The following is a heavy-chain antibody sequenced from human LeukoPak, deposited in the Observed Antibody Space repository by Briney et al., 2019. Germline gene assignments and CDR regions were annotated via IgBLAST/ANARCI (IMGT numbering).Heavy chain of an antibody. CDR2: KRQDGSEK. V-gene: IGHV3-7*01. CDR3: ARAKYSSGWSGSAFDI. D-gene: IGHD6-19*01. Sequence: PGGPLSLSCQASEFTFSTYWMTGSPQPPGKGRKGLATKRQDGSEKYYVDSVKGRFTISRDNAKNSLYLQMNSLRAEDTAVYYCARAKYSSGWSGSAFDIWGQGTMVTVSS. J-gene: IGHJ3*02. CDR1: EFTFSTYW.